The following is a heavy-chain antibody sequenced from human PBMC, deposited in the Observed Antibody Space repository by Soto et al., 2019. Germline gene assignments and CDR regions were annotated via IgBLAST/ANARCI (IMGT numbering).Heavy chain of an antibody. Sequence: EVQLLESGGGLVQPGGSLRLSCAASGFTFSSYAMTWVRQAPGKGLEWVSAISGSGGSTYYADSVKGRFTISRDNSKNPLYLQMNSLRSEDTAVYYCAKVLRGGAMPGPDYWGQGTLVTVSS. D-gene: IGHD3-16*01. CDR2: ISGSGGST. J-gene: IGHJ4*02. CDR3: AKVLRGGAMPGPDY. V-gene: IGHV3-23*01. CDR1: GFTFSSYA.